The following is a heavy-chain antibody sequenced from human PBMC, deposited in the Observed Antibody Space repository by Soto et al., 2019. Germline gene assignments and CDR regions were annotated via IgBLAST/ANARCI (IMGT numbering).Heavy chain of an antibody. J-gene: IGHJ6*01. CDR1: GYNFGAYW. CDR2: IFPGDSDT. Sequence: GESLKISCQGSGYNFGAYWIGWVRQMPGRGLEWMGIIFPGDSDTRYRPSFQGQVTTSVDRSINTAYLQWSSLKASDTAIYYCAASIFYYGMDVWGQGTTVTVSS. CDR3: AASIFYYGMDV. V-gene: IGHV5-51*01.